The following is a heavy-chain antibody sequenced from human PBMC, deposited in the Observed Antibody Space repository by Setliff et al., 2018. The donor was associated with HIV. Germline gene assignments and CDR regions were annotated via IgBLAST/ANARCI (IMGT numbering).Heavy chain of an antibody. Sequence: ASVKVSCKASGYTFTDYYIHWVRQAPGQGLEWMGWINSASGGTNYAQNFQGRVTVTSDTSTSTVSLYLSSLTSEDSAVYFCAREDDSHSPFFNFWGQGTLVTVSS. CDR2: INSASGGT. CDR1: GYTFTDYY. V-gene: IGHV1-2*02. J-gene: IGHJ4*02. D-gene: IGHD5-18*01. CDR3: AREDDSHSPFFNF.